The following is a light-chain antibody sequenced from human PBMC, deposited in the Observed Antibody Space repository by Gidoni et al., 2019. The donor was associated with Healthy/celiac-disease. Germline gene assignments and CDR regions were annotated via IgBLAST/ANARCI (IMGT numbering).Light chain of an antibody. Sequence: EIVLTQSPGTLSLSPGERATLSCRASQSVSSSYLAWYQQKPCQAPRLLIYGASSRATGIPDRCSGSGSGTDFTLTISRLEPEDFAVYYCQQYGSSPLYTFXXXTKLEIK. V-gene: IGKV3-20*01. CDR3: QQYGSSPLYT. CDR1: QSVSSSY. J-gene: IGKJ2*01. CDR2: GAS.